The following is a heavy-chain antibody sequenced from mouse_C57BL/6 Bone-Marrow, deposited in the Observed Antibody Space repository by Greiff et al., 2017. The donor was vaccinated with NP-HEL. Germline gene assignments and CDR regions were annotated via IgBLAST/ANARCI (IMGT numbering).Heavy chain of an antibody. V-gene: IGHV1-74*01. Sequence: QVQLQQPGAELVKPGASVKLSCTASGYNFTSYWMHWVKQRPGQGLEWIGRIHPSDGDTKYTKQFKGKATLTADKSSSTAYMQLSSLTSEDAAVYYCAIGGNSADYGGQGTTLTVSA. CDR2: IHPSDGDT. CDR1: GYNFTSYW. J-gene: IGHJ2*01. CDR3: AIGGNSADY. D-gene: IGHD2-1*01.